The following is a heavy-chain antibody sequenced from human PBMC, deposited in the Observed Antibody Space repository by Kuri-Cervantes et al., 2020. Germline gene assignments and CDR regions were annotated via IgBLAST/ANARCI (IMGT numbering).Heavy chain of an antibody. V-gene: IGHV1-69*06. CDR2: IIPIFGTA. J-gene: IGHJ4*02. CDR1: GGTFSSYA. CDR3: ARARSGGSSWWEVDY. D-gene: IGHD6-13*01. Sequence: SVKVSCKASGGTFSSYAISWVRQAPGQGLEWMGGIIPIFGTANYAQKFQGRVTLTADKSTSTAYMELSSLRSEDTAVYYCARARSGGSSWWEVDYWGQGTLVTVSS.